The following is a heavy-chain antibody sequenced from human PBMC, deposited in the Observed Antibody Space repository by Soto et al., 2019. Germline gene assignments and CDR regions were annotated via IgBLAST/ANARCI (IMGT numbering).Heavy chain of an antibody. CDR3: ARGRPVTGYSSSWFGY. D-gene: IGHD6-13*01. CDR1: GYTFTSCA. J-gene: IGHJ5*01. V-gene: IGHV1-3*01. CDR2: INAGNGNT. Sequence: ASVKVSCKASGYTFTSCAMHWVRQAPGQRLEWMGWINAGNGNTKYSQKFQGRVTITRDTSASTAYMELSSLRSEDTAVYYCARGRPVTGYSSSWFGYWGQGTLVTVSS.